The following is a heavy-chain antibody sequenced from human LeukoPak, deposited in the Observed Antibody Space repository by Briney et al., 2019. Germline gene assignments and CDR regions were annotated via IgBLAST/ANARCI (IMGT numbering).Heavy chain of an antibody. CDR2: IDPSDSYT. J-gene: IGHJ4*02. V-gene: IGHV5-10-1*01. CDR1: GYSFSSQW. Sequence: GESLKISCKGSGYSFSSQWIGWVRQMPGKGLEWMGRIDPSDSYTNYSPSFQGHVTISADKSISTAYLQWSSLKASDTAMYYCARGQNYDILTGYYSPIDYWGQGTLVTVSS. D-gene: IGHD3-9*01. CDR3: ARGQNYDILTGYYSPIDY.